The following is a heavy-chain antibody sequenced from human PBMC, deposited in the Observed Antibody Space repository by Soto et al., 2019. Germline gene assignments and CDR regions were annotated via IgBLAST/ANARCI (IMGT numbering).Heavy chain of an antibody. J-gene: IGHJ6*03. CDR3: AKDWVAVAGSYYYYMDV. Sequence: GGSLRLSCAASGFTFDDYAMHWVRQAPGKGLEWVSGISWNSGSIGYADSVKGRFTISRDNAKNSLYLQMNSLRAEDTALYYCAKDWVAVAGSYYYYMDVWGKGTTVTVSS. CDR1: GFTFDDYA. D-gene: IGHD6-19*01. CDR2: ISWNSGSI. V-gene: IGHV3-9*01.